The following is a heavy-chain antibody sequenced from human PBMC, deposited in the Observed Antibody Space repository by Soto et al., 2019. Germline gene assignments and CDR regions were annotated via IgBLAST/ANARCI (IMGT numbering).Heavy chain of an antibody. J-gene: IGHJ4*02. CDR1: GFTFSNAW. Sequence: EVHLVESGGGLVKAGGSLRLSCAASGFTFSNAWMSWVRQAPGKGLEWIGRIKTNSDGGTVDYASPVKGRFTISRDDSKSMLDLDLNSLKTEDTGVYFCATVYCATTSCYAPFDYWCKGTLVTVSS. D-gene: IGHD2-2*01. V-gene: IGHV3-15*01. CDR3: ATVYCATTSCYAPFDY. CDR2: IKTNSDGGTV.